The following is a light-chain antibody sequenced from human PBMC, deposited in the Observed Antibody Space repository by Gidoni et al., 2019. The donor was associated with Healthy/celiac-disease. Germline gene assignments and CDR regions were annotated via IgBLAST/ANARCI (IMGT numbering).Light chain of an antibody. Sequence: QLVLTQSPSASASLVASVKLTCTLSSGHSSYAIAWHQQPPEKGPRYLMKLNSDGSHSKGDGIPDRFSGSSSGAERYLTISSLQSEDEADYYCQTWGTGIHVVFGGGTKLTVL. J-gene: IGLJ2*01. CDR1: SGHSSYA. CDR2: LNSDGSH. CDR3: QTWGTGIHVV. V-gene: IGLV4-69*01.